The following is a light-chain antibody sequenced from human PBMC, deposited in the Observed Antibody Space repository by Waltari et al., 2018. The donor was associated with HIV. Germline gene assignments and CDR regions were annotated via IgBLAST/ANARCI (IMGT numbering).Light chain of an antibody. V-gene: IGKV3-20*01. CDR3: QQYGSSLLFT. CDR1: QSVSSSY. J-gene: IGKJ3*01. Sequence: EIVLTQSPGTLSLSPGERATLSCRASQSVSSSYLAWYQQKPGQAPRLLIYAASSRATGIPDRFSGSGSGTDFTLTISRLEPEDFAVYYCQQYGSSLLFTFGPGTKGDIK. CDR2: AAS.